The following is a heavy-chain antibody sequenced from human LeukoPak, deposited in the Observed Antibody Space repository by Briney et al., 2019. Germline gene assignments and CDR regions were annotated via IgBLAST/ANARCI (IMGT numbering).Heavy chain of an antibody. CDR2: IYSGGNT. D-gene: IGHD3-10*01. J-gene: IGHJ4*02. CDR1: GFTVSSNY. V-gene: IGHV3-66*01. Sequence: PGGSLRLSCAASGFTVSSNYMSWVRQAPGKGLEWVSLIYSGGNTYYADSVKGRFTISRDNSKNTLYLQMNSLRAEDTAVYYCARGMIRGGVASWGQGTLVTVSS. CDR3: ARGMIRGGVAS.